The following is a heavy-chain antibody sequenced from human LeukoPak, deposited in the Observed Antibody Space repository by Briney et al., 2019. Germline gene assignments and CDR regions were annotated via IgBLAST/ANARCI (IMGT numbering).Heavy chain of an antibody. CDR1: GFTFSTYS. D-gene: IGHD3-22*01. J-gene: IGHJ4*02. CDR2: ISSGSSYI. CDR3: ARGGYYDSSGYYYDY. Sequence: GGSLRLSCPASGFTFSTYSMNWVRQAPGKGLEWVSSISSGSSYIYYADSVKGRFTISRDNAKNSLYLQMNSLRAEDTAVYYCARGGYYDSSGYYYDYWGQGTLVTVSS. V-gene: IGHV3-21*01.